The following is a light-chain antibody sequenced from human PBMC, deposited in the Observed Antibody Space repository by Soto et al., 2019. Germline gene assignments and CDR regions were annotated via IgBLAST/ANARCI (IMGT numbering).Light chain of an antibody. Sequence: ESMLTQSPGTLSLARGERATLSCRASQSVSTRYLAWYQQKPGQAPRLLIYGASIRATGIPDRFSGSGSGTDFTLTISRLEPEDFAVHYCHQFGSSPPAFTFGQGTKLEI. CDR2: GAS. V-gene: IGKV3-20*01. CDR3: HQFGSSPPAFT. J-gene: IGKJ2*01. CDR1: QSVSTRY.